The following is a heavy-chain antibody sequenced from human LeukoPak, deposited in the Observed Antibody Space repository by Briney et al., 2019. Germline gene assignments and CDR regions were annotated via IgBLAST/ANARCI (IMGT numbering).Heavy chain of an antibody. J-gene: IGHJ5*02. V-gene: IGHV4-59*01. CDR2: IYYSGST. D-gene: IGHD3-16*01. CDR3: ARVVGETFLGKNWFDP. CDR1: GGSISSYY. Sequence: PSETLSLTCTVSGGSISSYYWSWIRQPPGKGLEWIGYIYYSGSTNYNPSLKSRVAISVDTSKNQFSLKLSSVTAADTAVYYCARVVGETFLGKNWFDPWGQGTLVTVSS.